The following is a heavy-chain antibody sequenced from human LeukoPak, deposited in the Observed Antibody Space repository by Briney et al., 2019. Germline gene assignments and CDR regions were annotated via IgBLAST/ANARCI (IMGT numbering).Heavy chain of an antibody. Sequence: PGGSLRLSCEASGFTFRSYGMHWVRQAPGKGLEWVAVIWYDGSNKYYAGSVKGRFTISRDNSKNTLYLQMNSLRAEDTAVYYCARVDGPVTTGFDYWGQGILVTVSS. J-gene: IGHJ4*02. CDR1: GFTFRSYG. CDR3: ARVDGPVTTGFDY. CDR2: IWYDGSNK. D-gene: IGHD4-4*01. V-gene: IGHV3-33*01.